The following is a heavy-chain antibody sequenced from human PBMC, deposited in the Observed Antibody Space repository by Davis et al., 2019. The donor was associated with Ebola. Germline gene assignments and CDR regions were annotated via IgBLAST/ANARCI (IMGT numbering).Heavy chain of an antibody. J-gene: IGHJ5*02. CDR1: VGTFISYA. CDR3: ARVRVYSSSSYWFDP. D-gene: IGHD6-6*01. CDR2: IIPIFGTA. Sequence: SVKVSCNASVGTFISYAISWVRQAPGQGLEWMGGIIPIFGTANYAQKFQGRVTITADKSTSTAYMELSSLRSKDTAVYYCARVRVYSSSSYWFDPWGQGTLVTVSS. V-gene: IGHV1-69*06.